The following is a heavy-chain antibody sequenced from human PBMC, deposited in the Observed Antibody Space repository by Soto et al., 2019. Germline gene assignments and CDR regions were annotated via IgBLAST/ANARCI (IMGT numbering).Heavy chain of an antibody. CDR2: INAGNGNT. V-gene: IGHV1-3*01. D-gene: IGHD2-2*01. J-gene: IGHJ6*02. CDR1: GYSFTSYA. CDR3: ARGVENIVVVLDVFGYYGMDV. Sequence: QVQLVQSGAEVKKPGASVKVSCKASGYSFTSYAIYWVRQAPGQRLEWMGWINAGNGNTKYSQKFQGRVTITSDTSASTAYMGLSSLRSEDTAVYFCARGVENIVVVLDVFGYYGMDVWGQGTKVTVSS.